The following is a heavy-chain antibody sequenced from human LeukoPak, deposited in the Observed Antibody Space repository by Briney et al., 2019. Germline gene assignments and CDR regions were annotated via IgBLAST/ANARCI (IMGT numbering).Heavy chain of an antibody. J-gene: IGHJ5*02. CDR1: GFTFSEYA. V-gene: IGHV3-23*01. CDR3: AKGRNPGSYFGIDP. D-gene: IGHD3-10*01. Sequence: PGGSLRLSCAASGFTFSEYAMSWVRQAPGKGLEWVSGIGGSGADRDYIDSVKGRFTISRDNSKNTLHLQMNNPRVEDAATYYCAKGRNPGSYFGIDPWGQGTLVTVSS. CDR2: IGGSGADR.